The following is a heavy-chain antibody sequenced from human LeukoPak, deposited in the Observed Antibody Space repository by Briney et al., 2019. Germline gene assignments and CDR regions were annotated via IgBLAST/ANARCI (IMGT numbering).Heavy chain of an antibody. CDR3: ARGIVGAKDDCLDY. D-gene: IGHD1-26*01. Sequence: GGSLRLSCAASGFTFSSYWMNWVRQAPGKGLVWVSRIASDGSSTTYADSVKGRFSISRDNAKNTPYLQMNSLRAEDTAVYYCARGIVGAKDDCLDYWGQGTLVTVSS. CDR2: IASDGSST. CDR1: GFTFSSYW. V-gene: IGHV3-74*01. J-gene: IGHJ4*02.